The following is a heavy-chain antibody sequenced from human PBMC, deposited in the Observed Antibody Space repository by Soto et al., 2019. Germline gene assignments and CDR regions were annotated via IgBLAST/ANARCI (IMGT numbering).Heavy chain of an antibody. J-gene: IGHJ6*02. CDR3: AGISTYYYDSSGYYTSYYYYGMDV. CDR2: IVVGSGNT. CDR1: GFTFTSSA. D-gene: IGHD3-22*01. Sequence: GASVKVSCTASGFTFTSSAMQWVRRPRGQRLEWIGWIVVGSGNTNYAQKFQERVTITRDMSTSTAYMELSSLRSEDTAVYYCAGISTYYYDSSGYYTSYYYYGMDVWGQGTTVTVSS. V-gene: IGHV1-58*02.